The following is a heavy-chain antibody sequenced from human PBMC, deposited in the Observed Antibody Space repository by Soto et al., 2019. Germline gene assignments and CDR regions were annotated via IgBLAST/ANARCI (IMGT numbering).Heavy chain of an antibody. CDR3: ARIDYTPDY. Sequence: TSGTLSLTCAVYGGSFSGYYWSWIRQPPGKGLEWIGEINHSGSTNYNPSLKSRVTISVDTSKNQFSLKLSPVTAADTAVYYCARIDYTPDYWGQGTLVTVSS. CDR1: GGSFSGYY. J-gene: IGHJ4*02. V-gene: IGHV4-34*01. CDR2: INHSGST. D-gene: IGHD3-3*01.